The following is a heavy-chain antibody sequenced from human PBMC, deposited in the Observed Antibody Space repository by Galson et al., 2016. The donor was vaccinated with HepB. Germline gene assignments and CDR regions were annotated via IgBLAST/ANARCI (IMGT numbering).Heavy chain of an antibody. V-gene: IGHV3-74*01. CDR1: GFTFSRYW. D-gene: IGHD3-10*01. J-gene: IGHJ4*02. CDR2: INTGGSII. Sequence: SLRLSCAASGFTFSRYWMHWVRQAPGEGLVWVSRINTGGSIINYANSVRGRFTISRDNARNTLYLQMNSLRAEDTAVYYCASSVRGSGSPPGGYWGQGTLVTVS. CDR3: ASSVRGSGSPPGGY.